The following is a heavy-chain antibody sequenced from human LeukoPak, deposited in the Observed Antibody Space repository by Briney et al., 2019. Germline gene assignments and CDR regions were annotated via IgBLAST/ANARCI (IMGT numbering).Heavy chain of an antibody. CDR1: GFMFSRYW. V-gene: IGHV3-7*05. Sequence: PGGSLRLSCAASGFMFSRYWMSWVRQAPGKGLEWVANIKEDGSEIYYVDSAKGRFTISRDNAKNSLYLQMNILRAEDTAVYYCARALGGFSDYWGQGTLVTVSS. D-gene: IGHD3-16*01. CDR2: IKEDGSEI. CDR3: ARALGGFSDY. J-gene: IGHJ4*02.